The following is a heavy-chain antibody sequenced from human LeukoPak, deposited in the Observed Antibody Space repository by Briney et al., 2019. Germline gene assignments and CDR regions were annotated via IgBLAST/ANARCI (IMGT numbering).Heavy chain of an antibody. J-gene: IGHJ6*02. CDR1: GFTFSSYT. Sequence: PGRSLRLSCAASGFTFSSYTMHWVRQAPGKGLEWVSIISYDGSNKYYGDSVKGRSTISRDNSKNTLYLQMNSLRAEDTAVYYCARDDIVVVVADHYGMDVWGQGTTVTVSS. CDR3: ARDDIVVVVADHYGMDV. CDR2: ISYDGSNK. V-gene: IGHV3-30-3*01. D-gene: IGHD2-15*01.